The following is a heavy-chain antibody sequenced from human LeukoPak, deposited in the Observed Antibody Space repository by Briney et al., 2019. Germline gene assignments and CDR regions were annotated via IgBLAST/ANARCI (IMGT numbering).Heavy chain of an antibody. V-gene: IGHV3-21*01. CDR2: ISGGGDAT. Sequence: KPGGSLRLSCAASDFSFITYAMSWVRQAPGKGLEWVSTISGGGDATYYADSVKGRFTISRDNAKNSLYLQMNSLRAEDTAVYYCARDQASVVVVAAIDYWGQGTLVTVSS. D-gene: IGHD2-15*01. CDR3: ARDQASVVVVAAIDY. CDR1: DFSFITYA. J-gene: IGHJ4*02.